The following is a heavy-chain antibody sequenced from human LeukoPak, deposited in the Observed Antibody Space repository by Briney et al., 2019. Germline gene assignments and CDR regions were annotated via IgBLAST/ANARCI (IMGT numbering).Heavy chain of an antibody. CDR1: GFTFSSYS. CDR3: ARDRGTYCGGDCSQYYFDY. V-gene: IGHV3-21*01. J-gene: IGHJ4*02. Sequence: PGGSLRLSCAASGFTFSSYSMNWVRQAPGKGLEWVSSISSSSSYIYYADSVKGRFTISRDNAKNSLYLQMNSLRAEDTAVYYCARDRGTYCGGDCSQYYFDYWGQGALVTVSS. CDR2: ISSSSSYI. D-gene: IGHD2-21*01.